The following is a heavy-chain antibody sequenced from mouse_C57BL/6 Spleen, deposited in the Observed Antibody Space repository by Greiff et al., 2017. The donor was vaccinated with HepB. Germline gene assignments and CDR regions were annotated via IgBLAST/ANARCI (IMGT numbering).Heavy chain of an antibody. CDR1: GFTFRSYA. Sequence: EVKLVESGGCLVKPGGSLKLRCAAPGFTFRSYAMSGVRQTPEKRLEWVATISDGGSYTYYPDNVKGRFTISRDNAKNNLYLQMRHLKSEDTAMYYCERGDDYGNRQYYATRGWGEGAP. CDR2: ISDGGSYT. CDR3: ERGDDYGNRQYYATRG. D-gene: IGHD1-1*01. J-gene: IGHJ4*01. V-gene: IGHV5-4*03.